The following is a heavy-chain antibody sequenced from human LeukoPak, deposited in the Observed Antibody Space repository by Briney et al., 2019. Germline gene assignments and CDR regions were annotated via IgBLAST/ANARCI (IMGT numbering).Heavy chain of an antibody. CDR3: ARDRFTMVRGVIVLTN. J-gene: IGHJ4*02. CDR1: GYTFTGYY. CDR2: FNPNSGGT. Sequence: ASVKVSCKASGYTFTGYYMHWVRQAPGQGLEWMGWFNPNSGGTNYAQKFQGRVTMTRDTSISTAYMELSRLRSDDTAVYYCARDRFTMVRGVIVLTNWGQGTLVTVSS. D-gene: IGHD3-10*01. V-gene: IGHV1-2*02.